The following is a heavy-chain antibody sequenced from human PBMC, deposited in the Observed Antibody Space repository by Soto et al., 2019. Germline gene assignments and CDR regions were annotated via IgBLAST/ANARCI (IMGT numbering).Heavy chain of an antibody. D-gene: IGHD3-10*01. CDR3: ARALPYYYGSGSYPFDP. J-gene: IGHJ5*02. V-gene: IGHV1-69*01. CDR1: GGTFSSYA. Sequence: QVQLVQSGAEVKKPGSSVKVSCKASGGTFSSYAISWVRQAPGQGLEWMGGIIPIFGTANYAQKVQGRVTITADESTSTAYMELSSLRSEDTAVYYCARALPYYYGSGSYPFDPWGQGTLVTVSS. CDR2: IIPIFGTA.